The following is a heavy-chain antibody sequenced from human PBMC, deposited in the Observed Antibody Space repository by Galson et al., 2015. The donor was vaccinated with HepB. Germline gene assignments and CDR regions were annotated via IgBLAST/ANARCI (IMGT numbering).Heavy chain of an antibody. CDR1: GFTFDDYA. CDR2: ISWNSGSI. J-gene: IGHJ4*02. V-gene: IGHV3-9*01. D-gene: IGHD3-3*01. CDR3: AKGPAFWSGYTGRPLFDY. Sequence: SLRLSCAASGFTFDDYAMHWVRQAPGKGLEWVSGISWNSGSIGYADTVKGRFTISRDNAKNSLYLQMNSLRAEDTALYYCAKGPAFWSGYTGRPLFDYWGQGTLVTVSS.